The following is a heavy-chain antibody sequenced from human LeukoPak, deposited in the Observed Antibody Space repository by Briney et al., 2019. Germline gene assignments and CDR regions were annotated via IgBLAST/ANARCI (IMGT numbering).Heavy chain of an antibody. V-gene: IGHV3-74*01. CDR1: GFTFSSYW. D-gene: IGHD3-22*01. CDR2: INSDGSST. Sequence: PGGSLRLSCAASGFTFSSYWMHWVRHAPGKGLVWVSRINSDGSSTSYADSVKGRFTISRDNAKNTLYLQMNSLRAEDTAVYYCARDQYYYDSSGYYRFDPWGQGTLVTVSS. CDR3: ARDQYYYDSSGYYRFDP. J-gene: IGHJ5*02.